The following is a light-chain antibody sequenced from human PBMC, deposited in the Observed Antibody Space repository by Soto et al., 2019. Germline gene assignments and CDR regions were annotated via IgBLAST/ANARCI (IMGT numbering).Light chain of an antibody. V-gene: IGKV3-20*01. Sequence: EIVLTQSPGTLSLSPGERATLSCRASQSVTSSYLAWYQQKPGQAPGLLIDGASSRATGIPDRFSGSGSGTDFTLTISRLEPEDFAVYYCQQYGSSPGYTFGQGTKLEIK. CDR3: QQYGSSPGYT. J-gene: IGKJ2*01. CDR1: QSVTSSY. CDR2: GAS.